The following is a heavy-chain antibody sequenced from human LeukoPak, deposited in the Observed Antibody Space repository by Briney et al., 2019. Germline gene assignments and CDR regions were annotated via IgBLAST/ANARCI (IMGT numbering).Heavy chain of an antibody. CDR3: AREEGTYGSGSYHNGPHDY. V-gene: IGHV4-61*02. D-gene: IGHD3-10*01. CDR1: GGSISSGSYY. CDR2: IYTSGST. Sequence: PSETLSLTCTVSGGSISSGSYYWSWIRQPAGKGLEWIGRIYTSGSTNYNPSLKSRVTISVDTSKNQFSLKVSSVTAADTAVYYCAREEGTYGSGSYHNGPHDYWGQGTLVTVSS. J-gene: IGHJ4*02.